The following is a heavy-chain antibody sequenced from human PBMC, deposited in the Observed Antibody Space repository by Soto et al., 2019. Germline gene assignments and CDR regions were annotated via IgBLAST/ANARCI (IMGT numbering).Heavy chain of an antibody. CDR1: GGSISSYY. CDR2: IYYSGST. V-gene: IGHV4-59*08. Sequence: SETLSLTCTVSGGSISSYYWSWIRQPPGKGLEWIGYIYYSGSTNYNPSLKSRVTISVDTSKTQFSLKLSSVTAADTAVYYCARRNGYSSGWYDYWGQGTLVTVSS. D-gene: IGHD6-19*01. CDR3: ARRNGYSSGWYDY. J-gene: IGHJ4*02.